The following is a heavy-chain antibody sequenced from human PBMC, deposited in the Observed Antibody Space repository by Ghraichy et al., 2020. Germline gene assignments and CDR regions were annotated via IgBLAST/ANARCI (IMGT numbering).Heavy chain of an antibody. V-gene: IGHV3-48*02. CDR3: AGGDSSTWWFLFDY. D-gene: IGHD6-13*01. J-gene: IGHJ4*02. Sequence: GGSLRLSCAASGFTFSSYNMNWVRQAPGKGLEWVSYISSSSNTIYYADSVKGRFTISRDNAKNSLYLQMNSLRDEDTAVYYCAGGDSSTWWFLFDYWGQGTVVTVSS. CDR2: ISSSSNTI. CDR1: GFTFSSYN.